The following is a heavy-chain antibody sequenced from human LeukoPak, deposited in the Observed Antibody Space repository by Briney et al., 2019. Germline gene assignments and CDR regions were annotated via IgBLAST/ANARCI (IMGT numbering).Heavy chain of an antibody. CDR1: GFIFSNYW. D-gene: IGHD3-3*02. CDR2: IKQDGNEK. Sequence: AGGSLRLSCAASGFIFSNYWMTWVRQAPGKGLECVANIKQDGNEKNYVDPVKGRFTISRDNAKNSLYLQMNSLRAEDTAVYYCAREMSPGISILGETANFFDPWGQGTLVTVSS. V-gene: IGHV3-7*01. CDR3: AREMSPGISILGETANFFDP. J-gene: IGHJ5*02.